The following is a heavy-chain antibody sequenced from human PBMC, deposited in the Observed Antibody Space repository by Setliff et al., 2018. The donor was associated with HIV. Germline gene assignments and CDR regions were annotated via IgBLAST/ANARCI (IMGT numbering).Heavy chain of an antibody. CDR2: MYYTGST. J-gene: IGHJ4*02. D-gene: IGHD6-19*01. Sequence: SETLSLTCTVSGGSTDSGSYYWAWIRQPPGKGLELIGSMYYTGSTYYTPSLKSRVTISIVTSKNQFSLKLTSVTAADTAMYYCARDGGSSGWYFVLGYSDYWGPGTLGTVS. V-gene: IGHV4-39*02. CDR3: ARDGGSSGWYFVLGYSDY. CDR1: GGSTDSGSYY.